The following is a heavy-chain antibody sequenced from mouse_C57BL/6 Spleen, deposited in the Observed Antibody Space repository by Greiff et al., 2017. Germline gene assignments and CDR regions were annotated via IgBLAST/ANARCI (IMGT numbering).Heavy chain of an antibody. D-gene: IGHD2-5*01. J-gene: IGHJ1*03. CDR3: AREGSNYRSYWYFDV. CDR1: GYSITSGYY. Sequence: EVQVVESGPGLVKPSQSLSLTCSVTGYSITSGYYWNWIRQFPGNKLEWMGYISYDGSNNYNPSLKNRISITRDTSKNQFFLKLNSVTTEDTATYYCAREGSNYRSYWYFDVWGTGTTVTVAS. V-gene: IGHV3-6*01. CDR2: ISYDGSN.